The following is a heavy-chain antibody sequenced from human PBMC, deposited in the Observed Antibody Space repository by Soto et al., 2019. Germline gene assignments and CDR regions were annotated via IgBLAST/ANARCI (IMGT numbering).Heavy chain of an antibody. CDR3: ARVPEYYDYIWGSYRTHDAFDI. CDR2: ISAYNGNT. D-gene: IGHD3-16*02. J-gene: IGHJ3*02. CDR1: GYTFTSYG. V-gene: IGHV1-18*01. Sequence: GASVKVSCKASGYTFTSYGISWVRQDPGQGLEWMGWISAYNGNTNYAQKLQGRVTMTTDTSTSTAYMELRSLRSDDTAVYYCARVPEYYDYIWGSYRTHDAFDIWGQGPMVTVSS.